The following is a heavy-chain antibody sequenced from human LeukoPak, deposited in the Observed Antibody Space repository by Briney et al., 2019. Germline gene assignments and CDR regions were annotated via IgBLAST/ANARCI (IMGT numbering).Heavy chain of an antibody. V-gene: IGHV3-48*01. CDR3: ARDRPAIAAADY. D-gene: IGHD6-13*01. Sequence: PGGSLRLSCAASGFTFSSYSMNWVRQAPGKGLERVSHISITTIYYADSVKGRFTISRDNAKNSLYLQMNSLTAEDTAVYYCARDRPAIAAADYWGQGTLVTVSS. J-gene: IGHJ4*02. CDR1: GFTFSSYS. CDR2: ISITTI.